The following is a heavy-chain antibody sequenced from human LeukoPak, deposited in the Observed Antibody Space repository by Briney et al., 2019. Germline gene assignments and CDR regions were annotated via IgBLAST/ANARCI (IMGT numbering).Heavy chain of an antibody. Sequence: VGSLRLSCAASGFTLRSYGMHWVRQAPGEGLEWVAVIWHDGSVLDYSESVKGRFTVSRDNRKNTLYLQMDSLRVEDTAVYYGEKDGGRADPIDIGGQETLVTVSP. D-gene: IGHD2-21*01. J-gene: IGHJ4*02. CDR2: IWHDGSVL. V-gene: IGHV3-33*06. CDR3: EKDGGRADPIDI. CDR1: GFTLRSYG.